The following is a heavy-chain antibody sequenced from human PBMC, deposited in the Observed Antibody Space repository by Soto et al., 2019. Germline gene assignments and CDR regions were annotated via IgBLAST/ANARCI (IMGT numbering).Heavy chain of an antibody. CDR3: AREGVHNYNEYYFDY. Sequence: GGSLRLSCAASGFTFSYYALHWVRRAPGKGLEWVSSISGIRDYIRYADSVKGRFTFSRDNAKTSLYLQMNSLTAEDTAVYYCAREGVHNYNEYYFDYWGQGTLVTVSS. D-gene: IGHD3-22*01. J-gene: IGHJ4*02. V-gene: IGHV3-21*06. CDR2: ISGIRDYI. CDR1: GFTFSYYA.